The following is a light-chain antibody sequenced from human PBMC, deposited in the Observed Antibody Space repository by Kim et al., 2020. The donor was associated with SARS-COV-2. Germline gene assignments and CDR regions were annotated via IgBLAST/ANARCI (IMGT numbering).Light chain of an antibody. V-gene: IGKV3-15*01. Sequence: EIVMTQSPATLSVSPGERASLSCRANDSVNTNLAWYLQKPGQAPRLLIYGASSRATLIPARFSGSGSGTEFTLTINNLLLEDFAVYFCQQYEEWPLTFGQGSRVDFK. J-gene: IGKJ1*01. CDR1: DSVNTN. CDR2: GAS. CDR3: QQYEEWPLT.